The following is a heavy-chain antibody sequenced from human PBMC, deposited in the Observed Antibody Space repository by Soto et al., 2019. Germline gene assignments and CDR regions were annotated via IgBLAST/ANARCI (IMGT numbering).Heavy chain of an antibody. CDR1: GYSFTSYW. Sequence: GEFLKIFCKGSGYSFTSYWIGWVRQMSRKGLEWMGIIYPGYSDTRYSPSFQGQDTISSDKTISTSYLQSSSLKGANAGMYYCACTMTPTDRFDPWGQGTLVTVSS. CDR2: IYPGYSDT. D-gene: IGHD4-17*01. CDR3: ACTMTPTDRFDP. V-gene: IGHV5-51*01. J-gene: IGHJ5*02.